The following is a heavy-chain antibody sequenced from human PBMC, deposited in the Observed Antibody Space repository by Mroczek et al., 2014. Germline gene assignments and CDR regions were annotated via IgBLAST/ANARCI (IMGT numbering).Heavy chain of an antibody. D-gene: IGHD3-22*01. CDR2: ISYDGSNK. CDR1: GFTFSSYG. V-gene: IGHV3-30*18. CDR3: AKGLHDSSGYGSYGEFDY. Sequence: VQLLETGGGVVQPGRSLRLSCAASGFTFSSYGMHWVRQAPGKGLEWVAVISYDGSNKYYADSVKGRFTISRDNSKNTLYLQMNSLRAEDTAVYYCAKGLHDSSGYGSYGEFDYWGQGTLVTVSS. J-gene: IGHJ4*02.